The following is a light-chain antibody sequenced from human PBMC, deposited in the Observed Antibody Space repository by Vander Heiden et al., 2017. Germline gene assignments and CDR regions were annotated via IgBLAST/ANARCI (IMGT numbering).Light chain of an antibody. CDR1: QSLVSSDGDTN. CDR3: KQGTHWPHT. J-gene: IGKJ2*01. V-gene: IGKV2-30*01. CDR2: KVS. Sequence: DVVMTQSPLSLPVTLGQPASISCSSTQSLVSSDGDTNLQWFQQRPGQSPRRLIYKVSIRDSGVPDRFSGSGSGTDFTLKISRVEAEDVGVYYCKQGTHWPHTFGQGTKLEIK.